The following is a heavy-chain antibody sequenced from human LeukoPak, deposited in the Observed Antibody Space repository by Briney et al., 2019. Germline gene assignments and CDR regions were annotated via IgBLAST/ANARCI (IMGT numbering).Heavy chain of an antibody. CDR3: ARDAVRNYYDSSGYLY. D-gene: IGHD3-22*01. Sequence: GGSLRLSCAASGFTFSSYGMHWVRQAPGKGLEWVAVISYDGSNKYYADSVKGRFTISRDNAKNSLYLQMNSLRAEDTAVYYCARDAVRNYYDSSGYLYWGQGTLVTVSS. J-gene: IGHJ4*02. V-gene: IGHV3-30*03. CDR1: GFTFSSYG. CDR2: ISYDGSNK.